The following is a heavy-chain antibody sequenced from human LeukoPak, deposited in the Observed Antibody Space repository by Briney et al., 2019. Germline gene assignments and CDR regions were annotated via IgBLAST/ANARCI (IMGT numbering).Heavy chain of an antibody. V-gene: IGHV1-46*01. CDR3: ASLRSDYYFDY. CDR1: GYIFTSYY. J-gene: IGHJ4*02. D-gene: IGHD3-16*01. CDR2: INPSGGST. Sequence: GASVKVSCKASGYIFTSYYMHWVRQAPGQGLEWMGIINPSGGSTSYAQKFQGRVTMTRDTSTSTVYMELSSLRSEDTAVYYCASLRSDYYFDYWGQGTLVTVSS.